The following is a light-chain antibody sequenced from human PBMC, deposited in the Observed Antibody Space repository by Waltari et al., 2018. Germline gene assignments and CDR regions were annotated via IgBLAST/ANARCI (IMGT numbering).Light chain of an antibody. V-gene: IGLV2-14*01. CDR2: DVS. Sequence: QSALTQPASVSGSPGQSVTIFCADTSNDVGGYNFASWYQEHPGQAPRVIIYDVSDRPSGVSDRFSGSKSGNTASLTISGLQAEDEADYYCSSQSSNDVVLFGGGTKLTVL. CDR3: SSQSSNDVVL. CDR1: SNDVGGYNF. J-gene: IGLJ2*01.